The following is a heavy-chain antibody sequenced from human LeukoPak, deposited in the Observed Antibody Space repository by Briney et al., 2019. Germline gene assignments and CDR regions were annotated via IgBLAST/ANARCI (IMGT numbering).Heavy chain of an antibody. CDR3: ARPVLLWFGGGFDY. CDR1: GFTFSSYA. D-gene: IGHD3-10*01. J-gene: IGHJ4*02. V-gene: IGHV3-23*01. CDR2: ISGSGGST. Sequence: PGGSLRLSCAASGFTFSSYAMSWVRQAPGKGLEWVSAISGSGGSTYYADSVKGRFTISRDNSKNTLYLQMNSLRAEDTAVYYCARPVLLWFGGGFDYWGQGTLVTVSS.